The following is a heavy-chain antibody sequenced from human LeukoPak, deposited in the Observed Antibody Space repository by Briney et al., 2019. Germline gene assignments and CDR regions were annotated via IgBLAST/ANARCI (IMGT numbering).Heavy chain of an antibody. D-gene: IGHD5-12*01. CDR1: GGSISSGGYS. J-gene: IGHJ4*02. V-gene: IGHV4-30-2*01. CDR3: ASRSGYEEVDY. CDR2: IYHSGST. Sequence: PSETLSLTCAVSGGSISSGGYSWSWIRQPPGKGLEWIGYIYHSGSTYYNPSLKSRVTISVDRSKNQFSLKLSSVPAADTAVYYCASRSGYEEVDYWGQGTLVTVAS.